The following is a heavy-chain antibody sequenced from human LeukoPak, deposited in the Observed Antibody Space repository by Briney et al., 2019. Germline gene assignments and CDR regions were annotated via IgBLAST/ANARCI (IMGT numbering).Heavy chain of an antibody. CDR3: TSELYGDYVH. CDR2: IRSKANSYAT. D-gene: IGHD4-17*01. J-gene: IGHJ4*02. V-gene: IGHV3-73*01. CDR1: GFTFSGSA. Sequence: GGSLRLSCAVSGFTFSGSAMHWVRQASGKGLEWVGRIRSKANSYATAYAASVKGRFTISRDDSKNTPHLQMNSLKTEDTAVYYCTSELYGDYVHWGQGTLVTVSS.